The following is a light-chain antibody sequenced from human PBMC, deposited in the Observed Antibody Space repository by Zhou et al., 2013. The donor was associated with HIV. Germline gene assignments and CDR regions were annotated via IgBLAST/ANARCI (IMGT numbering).Light chain of an antibody. V-gene: IGKV1-12*02. J-gene: IGKJ1*01. CDR1: QDISTW. CDR2: AAS. Sequence: DIHMTQSPSSVSASVGDRVTITCRASQDISTWLAWYQQKPGKAPKLLIYAASNLHSGVPSRFSGSGSGTDFTLTINSLQPEDIATYYCQQYDSYSSFGQGTKVEIK. CDR3: QQYDSYSS.